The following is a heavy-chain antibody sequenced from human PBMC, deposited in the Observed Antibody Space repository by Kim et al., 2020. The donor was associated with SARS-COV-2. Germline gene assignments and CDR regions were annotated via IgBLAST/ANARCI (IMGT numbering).Heavy chain of an antibody. CDR2: IYYSGST. Sequence: SETLSLTCTVSGGSISSGGYYWSWIRQHPGKGLEWIGYIYYSGSTYYNPSLKSRVTISVDTSKNQFSLKLSSVTAADTAVYYCARCIPITMIVYWGQGTLVTVSS. J-gene: IGHJ4*02. CDR3: ARCIPITMIVY. CDR1: GGSISSGGYY. V-gene: IGHV4-31*03. D-gene: IGHD3-22*01.